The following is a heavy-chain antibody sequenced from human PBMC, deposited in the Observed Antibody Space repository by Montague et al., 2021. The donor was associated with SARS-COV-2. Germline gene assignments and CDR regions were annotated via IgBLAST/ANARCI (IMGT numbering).Heavy chain of an antibody. V-gene: IGHV3-23*03. CDR2: IYSGGSST. J-gene: IGHJ4*02. CDR1: GFTFSSYA. Sequence: SLRLSCAASGFTFSSYAMSWFRQAPGRGLEWVSVIYSGGSSTFYSDSVKGRFTISRDKSKNTLYLQMNSLRAEDTAVYYCAKSSGSYGDYFDYWGQGALVTVSS. D-gene: IGHD1-26*01. CDR3: AKSSGSYGDYFDY.